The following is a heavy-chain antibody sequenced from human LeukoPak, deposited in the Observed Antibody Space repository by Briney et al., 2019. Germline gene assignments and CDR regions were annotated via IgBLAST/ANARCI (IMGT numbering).Heavy chain of an antibody. J-gene: IGHJ4*02. V-gene: IGHV4-34*01. CDR3: YLRTSGYYLTIEY. CDR2: INHSGST. CDR1: VGSYSHYQ. D-gene: IGHD3-22*01. Sequence: PSETLSLTCPVSVGSYSHYQWSSIRQPPGKGLEWIGEINHSGSTNYNPSLKSQITISVDTSKNQFSLKLNSVTAADTDVHFWYLRTSGYYLTIEYWGQGTLATVSS.